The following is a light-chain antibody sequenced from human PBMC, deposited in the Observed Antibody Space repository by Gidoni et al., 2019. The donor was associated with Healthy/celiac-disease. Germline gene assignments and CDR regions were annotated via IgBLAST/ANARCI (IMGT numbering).Light chain of an antibody. CDR1: SSDVGGYNY. CDR3: SSYTSSSTLHWV. V-gene: IGLV2-14*01. J-gene: IGLJ3*02. Sequence: QSALPQPASVSGSPAQSITISCTGTSSDVGGYNYVSWYQQHPGKAPKLMIYDVSNRPSGVSNRFSGSKSGNTASLTISGLQAEDEADYYCSSYTSSSTLHWVFGGGTKLTVL. CDR2: DVS.